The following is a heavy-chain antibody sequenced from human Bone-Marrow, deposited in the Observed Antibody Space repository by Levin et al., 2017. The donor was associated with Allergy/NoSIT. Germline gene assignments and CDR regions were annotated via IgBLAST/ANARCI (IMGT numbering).Heavy chain of an antibody. CDR3: ARLSTETILDAFDI. Sequence: PSETLSLTCTVSGASVSSYYWTWIRQSPGKGLEWIGYYTGTTDYNPSLKSRVTMSVDTSKNHFSLILNSVTAAATAVSYCARLSTETILDAFDIWGQGRMVTVSS. CDR2: YTGTT. CDR1: GASVSSYY. D-gene: IGHD3-9*01. V-gene: IGHV4-59*02. J-gene: IGHJ3*02.